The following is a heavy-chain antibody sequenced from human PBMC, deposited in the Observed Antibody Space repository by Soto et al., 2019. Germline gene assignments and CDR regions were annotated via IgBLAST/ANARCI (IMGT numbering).Heavy chain of an antibody. CDR2: MNPSSGNT. CDR1: GYTFTSYD. J-gene: IGHJ3*02. Sequence: ALVKVACKASGYTFTSYDSNWVRQDTGQGLEWMGWMNPSSGNTGYAQKFQGRVTMTRNTSISTAYMELSSLRSEDTAVYYCARVLGPYYDFWSGYYAAFDIWGQGTMVTVSS. CDR3: ARVLGPYYDFWSGYYAAFDI. V-gene: IGHV1-8*01. D-gene: IGHD3-3*01.